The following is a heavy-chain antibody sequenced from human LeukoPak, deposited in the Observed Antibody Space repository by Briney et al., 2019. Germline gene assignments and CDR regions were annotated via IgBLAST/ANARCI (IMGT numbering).Heavy chain of an antibody. CDR2: IYYSGST. CDR3: ARDHYDYVWGSYRPFDY. J-gene: IGHJ4*02. D-gene: IGHD3-16*02. CDR1: GGSISSYY. Sequence: SETLSLTCTVSGGSISSYYWSWIRQPPGKGLEWIGYIYYSGSTNYNPSLKSRVTISVDTSKNQFSLKLSSVTAADTAVYYCARDHYDYVWGSYRPFDYWGQGTLVTVSS. V-gene: IGHV4-59*01.